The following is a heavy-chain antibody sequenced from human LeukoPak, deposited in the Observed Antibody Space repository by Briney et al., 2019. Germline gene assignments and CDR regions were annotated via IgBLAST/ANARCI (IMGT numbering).Heavy chain of an antibody. D-gene: IGHD6-13*01. CDR2: IYHTGST. CDR3: ARGEQYSSSSGIAAAGSIDY. J-gene: IGHJ4*02. CDR1: GGSVSDYY. V-gene: IGHV4-59*02. Sequence: SETLSLTCTISGGSVSDYYWSWIRQSPGKGLEWIGYIYHTGSTSYSPSLKSRVTISADTSQNQFSLKLSSVTAADTAVYYCARGEQYSSSSGIAAAGSIDYWGQGTLVTVSS.